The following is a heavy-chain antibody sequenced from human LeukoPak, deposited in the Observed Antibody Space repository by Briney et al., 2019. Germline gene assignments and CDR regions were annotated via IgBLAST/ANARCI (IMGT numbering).Heavy chain of an antibody. V-gene: IGHV3-21*01. CDR1: GFTFSSYS. CDR3: ARDKSGIAAMDY. D-gene: IGHD6-6*01. CDR2: ISSSSSYI. Sequence: GGSLRLSCAASGFTFSSYSMNWVRQAPGKGLEWVSSISSSSSYIYYADSVKGRFTISRDNAKNSLYLQMNSLRAEDTAVYYCARDKSGIAAMDYWGQGTLVTVSS. J-gene: IGHJ4*02.